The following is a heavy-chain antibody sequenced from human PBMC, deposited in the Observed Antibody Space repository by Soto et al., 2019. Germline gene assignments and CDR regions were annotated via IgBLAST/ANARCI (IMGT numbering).Heavy chain of an antibody. J-gene: IGHJ4*02. D-gene: IGHD6-6*01. CDR1: GFTFSDYA. CDR3: TKGPSRAYSGSSRYSDS. CDR2: TSSSGGAT. V-gene: IGHV3-23*01. Sequence: VGSLRLSCAASGFTFSDYAMTWVRQGPGKGLEWISSTSSSGGATYYADSVKDRFTISRDNSKNTVYLQMNSLKAEDTAVYYCTKGPSRAYSGSSRYSDSWGQGALVTVSS.